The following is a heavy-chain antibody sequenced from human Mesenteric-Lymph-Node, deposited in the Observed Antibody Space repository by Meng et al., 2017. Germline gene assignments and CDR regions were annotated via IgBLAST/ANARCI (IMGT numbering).Heavy chain of an antibody. J-gene: IGHJ4*02. V-gene: IGHV3-15*01. CDR2: IKSNGDGGTT. D-gene: IGHD3-16*01. Sequence: VQLVESGGGFVNPGGSLRLSCAVSGITFKDAWMSWVRQAPGKGLEWVGRIKSNGDGGTTDYAAPVKGRFTISRDDSKNTLFLQMDSLKTEDTAVYYCTPDPWGYWGQGTLVTVFS. CDR1: GITFKDAW. CDR3: TPDPWGY.